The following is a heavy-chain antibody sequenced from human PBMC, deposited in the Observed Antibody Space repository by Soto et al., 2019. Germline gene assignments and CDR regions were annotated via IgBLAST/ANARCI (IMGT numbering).Heavy chain of an antibody. CDR1: GFTFTRYS. Sequence: GGSLRLSCAASGFTFTRYSMNWVRQAPGKGLEWVSSISSTTNYIYYRDSMKGRFTISRDNAKNSLYLEMNSLRAEDTAVYYCARESEDLTSNFDYWGQGTLVTVSS. V-gene: IGHV3-21*06. J-gene: IGHJ4*02. CDR3: ARESEDLTSNFDY. CDR2: ISSTTNYI.